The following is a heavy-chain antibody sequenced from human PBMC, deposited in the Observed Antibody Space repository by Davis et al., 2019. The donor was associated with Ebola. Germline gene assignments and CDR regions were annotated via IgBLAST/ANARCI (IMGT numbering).Heavy chain of an antibody. J-gene: IGHJ4*02. Sequence: SVKVSCKASGGTFSSYAISWVRQAPGQGLEWMGGIIPIFGTANYAQKFQGRVTITADESTSTAYMELSSLRSEDTAVYYCARAHTGGDTAMVSFFDYWGQGTLVTVSS. CDR3: ARAHTGGDTAMVSFFDY. V-gene: IGHV1-69*13. CDR2: IIPIFGTA. CDR1: GGTFSSYA. D-gene: IGHD5-18*01.